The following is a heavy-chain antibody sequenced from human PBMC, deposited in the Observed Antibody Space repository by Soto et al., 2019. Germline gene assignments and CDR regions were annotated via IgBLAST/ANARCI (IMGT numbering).Heavy chain of an antibody. D-gene: IGHD2-15*01. CDR3: ATRAGRDDGFDI. J-gene: IGHJ3*02. CDR2: ISGSGGTT. CDR1: GFTFSNYV. Sequence: EVQLLESGGGLVQPGGSLRLSCAASGFTFSNYVMSWVRQAPGKGLEWVSGISGSGGTTYYADSVKGRFTISRDNSKNTRYLLMNGLRAEDTAVYYRATRAGRDDGFDIWGQGTMVTVSS. V-gene: IGHV3-23*01.